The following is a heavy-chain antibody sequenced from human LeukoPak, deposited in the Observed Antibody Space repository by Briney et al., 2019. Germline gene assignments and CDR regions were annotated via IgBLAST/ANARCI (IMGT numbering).Heavy chain of an antibody. J-gene: IGHJ4*02. V-gene: IGHV3-30-3*01. D-gene: IGHD6-6*01. CDR1: GFTFSSYA. CDR3: AKGSSSSGRLDY. CDR2: ISYDGSNK. Sequence: QPGGSLRLSCAASGFTFSSYAMHWVRQAPGKGLEWVAVISYDGSNKYYADSVKGRFTISRDNSKNTLYLQMNSLRAEDAAVYYCAKGSSSSGRLDYWGQGTLVTVSS.